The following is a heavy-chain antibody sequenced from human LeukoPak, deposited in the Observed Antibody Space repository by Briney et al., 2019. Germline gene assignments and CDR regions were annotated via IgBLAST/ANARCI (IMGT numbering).Heavy chain of an antibody. Sequence: ASMKVSCKVSGYTLTELSMHWVRQAPGKGLEWMGGFDPEDGETIYAQKFQGRVTITTDESTSTAYMELSSLRSEDTAVYYCASSAGLSERRNRDPSSSWCGYYYYYMDVWGKGTTVTVSS. V-gene: IGHV1-24*01. CDR3: ASSAGLSERRNRDPSSSWCGYYYYYMDV. CDR2: FDPEDGET. J-gene: IGHJ6*03. CDR1: GYTLTELS. D-gene: IGHD6-13*01.